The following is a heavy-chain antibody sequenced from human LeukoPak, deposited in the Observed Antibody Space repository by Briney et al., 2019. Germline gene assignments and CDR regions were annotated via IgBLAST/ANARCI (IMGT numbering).Heavy chain of an antibody. D-gene: IGHD1-26*01. CDR2: ISSSGST. CDR1: GDSISSGDYY. Sequence: SETLSLTCTVSGDSISSGDYYWSWIRQPAGKGLEWIGRISSSGSTNYNPSLKSRVTISVDTSKNQFSLKLSSVTAADTAVYYCAREGFFVGATRRYMDVWGKGTTVTVSS. V-gene: IGHV4-61*02. CDR3: AREGFFVGATRRYMDV. J-gene: IGHJ6*03.